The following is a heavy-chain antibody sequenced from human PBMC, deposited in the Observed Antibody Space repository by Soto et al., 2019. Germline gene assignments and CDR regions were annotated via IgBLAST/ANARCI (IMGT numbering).Heavy chain of an antibody. CDR2: ISGSSRSI. Sequence: GGSLRLSCAASGFTFSSYTMNWVRQAPGKGLEWVSSISGSSRSIYYADSVKGRFTISRDSARNSVYLHMNSLRAEDTAIYFCARYHDSWSASQAVFDCWGQGTLVTVSS. V-gene: IGHV3-21*01. CDR3: ARYHDSWSASQAVFDC. CDR1: GFTFSSYT. J-gene: IGHJ4*02. D-gene: IGHD3-3*01.